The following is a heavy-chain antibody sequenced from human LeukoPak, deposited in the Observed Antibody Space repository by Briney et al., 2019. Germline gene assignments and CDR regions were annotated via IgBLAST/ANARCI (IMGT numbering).Heavy chain of an antibody. Sequence: SEALSLTCTVPGGSISSGNYYWSWIRQLPGKGLERIGYISYSENTFYNPSLKSRVTISGDTSKNQFSLKVTSVTAADTAMYYCARALANHFDYWGQGALVTVSS. V-gene: IGHV4-31*03. CDR2: ISYSENT. J-gene: IGHJ4*02. D-gene: IGHD1-14*01. CDR3: ARALANHFDY. CDR1: GGSISSGNYY.